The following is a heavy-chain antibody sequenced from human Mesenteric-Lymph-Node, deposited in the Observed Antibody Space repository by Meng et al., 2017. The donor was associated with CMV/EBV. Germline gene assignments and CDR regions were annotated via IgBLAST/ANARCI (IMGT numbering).Heavy chain of an antibody. V-gene: IGHV7-4-1*02. D-gene: IGHD3-10*01. Sequence: TSYAMNWVRQATGQGLEWMGWINTNTGNPTYAQGSTGRFVFSLDTSVSTAYLQISSLKAEDTAVYYCARERGSITMVRGVIFAPTFDYWGQGTLVTVSS. CDR2: INTNTGNP. CDR3: ARERGSITMVRGVIFAPTFDY. CDR1: TSYA. J-gene: IGHJ4*02.